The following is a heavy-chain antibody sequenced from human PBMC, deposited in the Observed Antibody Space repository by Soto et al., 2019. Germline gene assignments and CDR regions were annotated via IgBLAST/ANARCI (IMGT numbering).Heavy chain of an antibody. V-gene: IGHV6-1*01. Sequence: SQTLSLTCAISGDIVSSDTAAWNWFRQSPSRGLEWLGRTYYRSRWYNDYVVSVKSRITINPDTSKNQFSLQLNSVTPEDTAVYYCAREVGGQLWLERSGRNWFDPWGQGTLVTVSS. J-gene: IGHJ5*02. D-gene: IGHD5-18*01. CDR1: GDIVSSDTAA. CDR3: AREVGGQLWLERSGRNWFDP. CDR2: TYYRSRWYN.